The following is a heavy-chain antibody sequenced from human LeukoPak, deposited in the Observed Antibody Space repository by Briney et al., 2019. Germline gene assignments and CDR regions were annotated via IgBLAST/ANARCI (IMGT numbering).Heavy chain of an antibody. CDR3: AREWLAGTDAFDI. CDR2: ISAYNGNT. J-gene: IGHJ3*02. D-gene: IGHD1-14*01. Sequence: ASVKVSCKASGGTFSSYAISWVRQAPGQGLEWMGWISAYNGNTNYAQKLQGRVTMTTDTSTSTAYMELRSLRSDDTAVYYCAREWLAGTDAFDIWGQGTMVTVSS. CDR1: GGTFSSYA. V-gene: IGHV1-18*01.